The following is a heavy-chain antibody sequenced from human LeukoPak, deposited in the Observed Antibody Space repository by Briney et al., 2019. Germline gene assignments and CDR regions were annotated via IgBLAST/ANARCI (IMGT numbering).Heavy chain of an antibody. D-gene: IGHD2-15*01. Sequence: GGSLRLSCAASGFTFSSYSMNWVRQAPGKGLEWVSVIYSGGSTYYADSVKGRFTISRDNSKNTLYLQMNSLRAEDTAVYYCARDGGRPDAFDIWGQGTMVTVSS. CDR3: ARDGGRPDAFDI. CDR2: IYSGGST. CDR1: GFTFSSYS. J-gene: IGHJ3*02. V-gene: IGHV3-66*01.